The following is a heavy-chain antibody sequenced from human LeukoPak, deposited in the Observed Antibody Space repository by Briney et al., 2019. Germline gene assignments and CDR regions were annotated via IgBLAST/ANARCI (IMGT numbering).Heavy chain of an antibody. CDR3: ARDALGSYDY. CDR1: GFTFSDYY. V-gene: IGHV3-11*01. J-gene: IGHJ4*02. D-gene: IGHD3-10*01. Sequence: PGGPLRLSCAASGFTFSDYYMFWIRQAPGKGLEWISYISNSGSTMYYADSVNGRFTISRDNGKNSLYLQMNSLRAEDTAVYYCARDALGSYDYWGQGTLVTVSS. CDR2: ISNSGSTM.